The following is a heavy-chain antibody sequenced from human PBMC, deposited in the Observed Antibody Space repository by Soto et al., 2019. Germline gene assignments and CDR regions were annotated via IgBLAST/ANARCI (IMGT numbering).Heavy chain of an antibody. J-gene: IGHJ6*03. CDR1: GVTFSSYS. Sequence: PGGSLRLSCAASGVTFSSYSMNWVRQAPGKGLEWVSSISSSSSYIYYADSVKGRFTISRDNAKNSLYLQMNSLRAEDTAVYYCARDPGRFLEWLLSTDYYMDVWGKGTTVTVSS. CDR3: ARDPGRFLEWLLSTDYYMDV. CDR2: ISSSSSYI. V-gene: IGHV3-21*01. D-gene: IGHD3-3*01.